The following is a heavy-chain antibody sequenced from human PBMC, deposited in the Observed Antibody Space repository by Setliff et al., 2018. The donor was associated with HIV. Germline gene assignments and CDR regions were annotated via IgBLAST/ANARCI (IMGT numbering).Heavy chain of an antibody. Sequence: SETLSLTCTVSGGSIRGYYWSWIRQPPGKGLEWIGYVDSSGSTNYTPSLNSRVTILVDTPQKQFSLRLTSVTAADTAVYYCARGRDSSSWEYHYMDVWVKGTTVTVSS. CDR3: ARGRDSSSWEYHYMDV. J-gene: IGHJ6*03. V-gene: IGHV4-59*12. CDR2: VDSSGST. CDR1: GGSIRGYY. D-gene: IGHD6-13*01.